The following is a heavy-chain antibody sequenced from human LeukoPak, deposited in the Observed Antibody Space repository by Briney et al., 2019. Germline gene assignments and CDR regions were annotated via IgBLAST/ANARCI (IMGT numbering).Heavy chain of an antibody. J-gene: IGHJ4*01. D-gene: IGHD3-10*01. CDR3: ARRGDERTFDY. CDR1: GGSISSSSYY. V-gene: IGHV4-39*01. Sequence: SETLSLTCTVSGGSISSSSYYWGWIRRPPGKGLEWIGSIYYSGSTYYNPSLKSRVTISVDTSKNQFSLKLSSVTAADTAVYYCARRGDERTFDYWGQGTLVTVSS. CDR2: IYYSGST.